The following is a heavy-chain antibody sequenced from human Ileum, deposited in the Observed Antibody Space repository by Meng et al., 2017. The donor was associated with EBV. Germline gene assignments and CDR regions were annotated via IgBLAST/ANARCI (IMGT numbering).Heavy chain of an antibody. J-gene: IGHJ4*02. D-gene: IGHD6-13*01. CDR1: GFTFTDYV. Sequence: QVQLVQSGAEVKQPGASVKVSCKAYGFTFTDYVIQWVRQAPGQRPEWMGWIIVGTGRTEYSQNLQGRVTITWDTSASTAYMELSSLRSEDTAVYYCARDSVIAAGSYCDYWGQGALVTVSS. CDR2: IIVGTGRT. V-gene: IGHV1-3*01. CDR3: ARDSVIAAGSYCDY.